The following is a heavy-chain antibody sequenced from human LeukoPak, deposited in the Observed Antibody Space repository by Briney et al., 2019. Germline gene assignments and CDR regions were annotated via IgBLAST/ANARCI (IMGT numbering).Heavy chain of an antibody. D-gene: IGHD5-18*01. J-gene: IGHJ6*04. Sequence: PGGSLRLSRAASGFTFSSYGMHWVRQAPGKGLEWVAVISYDGSNKYYADSVKGRFTISGDNSKNTLYLQMNSLRAEDTAVYYCANTIRSALGGMDVWGKGTTVTVSS. V-gene: IGHV3-30*18. CDR1: GFTFSSYG. CDR3: ANTIRSALGGMDV. CDR2: ISYDGSNK.